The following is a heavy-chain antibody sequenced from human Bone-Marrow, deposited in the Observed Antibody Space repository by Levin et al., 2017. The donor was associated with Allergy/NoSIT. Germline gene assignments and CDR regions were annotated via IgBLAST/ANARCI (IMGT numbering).Heavy chain of an antibody. J-gene: IGHJ1*01. CDR2: IYPGDSDT. V-gene: IGHV5-51*01. CDR1: GYSFTSYW. CDR3: AALGSSGYDAEYFQH. Sequence: KVSCKGSGYSFTSYWIGWVRQMPGKGLEWMGIIYPGDSDTRYSPSFQGQVTISADKSISTAYLQWSSLKASDTAMYYCAALGSSGYDAEYFQHWGQGTLVTVSS. D-gene: IGHD3-22*01.